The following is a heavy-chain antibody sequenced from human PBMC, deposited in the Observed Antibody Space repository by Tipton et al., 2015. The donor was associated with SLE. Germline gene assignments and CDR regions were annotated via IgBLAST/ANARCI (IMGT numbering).Heavy chain of an antibody. CDR3: ARLNIDLHGGFDL. J-gene: IGHJ3*01. CDR1: GDSISSGGYD. CDR2: IHHSGST. Sequence: TLSLTCSVSGDSISSGGYDWTWIRQHPGQGLEWIGNIHHSGSTHYSPSLKSRVTMSVDRSKNHFSLKLSPVTAADTALYYCARLNIDLHGGFDLWGQGTMVIVSS. V-gene: IGHV4-31*03. D-gene: IGHD2/OR15-2a*01.